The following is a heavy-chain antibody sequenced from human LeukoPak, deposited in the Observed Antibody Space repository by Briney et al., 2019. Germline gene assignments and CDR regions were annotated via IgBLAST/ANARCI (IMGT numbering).Heavy chain of an antibody. D-gene: IGHD3-3*01. CDR2: ISGSNGNT. CDR3: AKDAFFGVVTD. Sequence: PGGSLRLSCAASGFTFSSYAMSWVRQAPGKGLEWVSVISGSNGNTYYADSVKGRFTISRDNSKNTLYLQMNSLRAEDTAVYYCAKDAFFGVVTDWGQGTLVTVSS. J-gene: IGHJ4*02. CDR1: GFTFSSYA. V-gene: IGHV3-23*01.